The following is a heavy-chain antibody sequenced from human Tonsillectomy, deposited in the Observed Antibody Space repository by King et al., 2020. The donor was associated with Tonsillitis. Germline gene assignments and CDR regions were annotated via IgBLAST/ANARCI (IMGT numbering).Heavy chain of an antibody. D-gene: IGHD2-2*01. CDR1: GYSFSSYW. J-gene: IGHJ6*02. CDR3: ARLGSTSQEDMDV. V-gene: IGHV5-51*01. CDR2: IYPGDSDT. Sequence: VQLVESGAEVKKPGESLKISCKGSGYSFSSYWIGWVRQMPGKGLEWMGIIYPGDSDTRYSPSFQGQVTISADKSISTAYLQWSSLEASDTAMYYCARLGSTSQEDMDVWGQGTTVIVSS.